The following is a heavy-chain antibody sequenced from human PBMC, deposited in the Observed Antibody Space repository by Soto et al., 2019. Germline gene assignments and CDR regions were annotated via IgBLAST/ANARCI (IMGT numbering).Heavy chain of an antibody. J-gene: IGHJ4*02. CDR3: AREVDGYNIDLFDY. V-gene: IGHV4-30-4*01. CDR1: GGSVSSGDYD. Sequence: PSETLSLTCTVCGGSVSSGDYDWSWIRQPPGKGLEWIGYIYYSGSTYYNPSLKSRVTISVDTSKNQFSLKLSSVTAADTAVYYCAREVDGYNIDLFDYWGQGTLVTVSS. CDR2: IYYSGST. D-gene: IGHD5-12*01.